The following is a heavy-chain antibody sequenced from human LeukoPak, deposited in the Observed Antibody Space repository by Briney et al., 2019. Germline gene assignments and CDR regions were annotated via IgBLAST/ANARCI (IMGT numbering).Heavy chain of an antibody. Sequence: PGRSLRLSCAASGFTFSSYAMHWVRQAPGKGLEWVAVISYDGSNKYYADSVKGRFTISRDNSMNTLYLQMNSLRAEDTAVYYCARQRGVYSSGWYSLLSYWGQGTLVTVSS. J-gene: IGHJ4*02. D-gene: IGHD6-19*01. V-gene: IGHV3-30-3*01. CDR2: ISYDGSNK. CDR3: ARQRGVYSSGWYSLLSY. CDR1: GFTFSSYA.